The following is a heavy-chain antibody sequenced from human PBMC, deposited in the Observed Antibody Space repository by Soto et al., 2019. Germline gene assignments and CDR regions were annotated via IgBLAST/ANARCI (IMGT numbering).Heavy chain of an antibody. Sequence: WQTLSLTCAISGDSVSSTSAAWSWIRQSPSRGLEWLGRTYYRSKWYSDYAVSVKSRITIDPDTPKNQFSLQLNSVTPEDTAVYYCARGSYYSGWVWGQGTLVTVSS. CDR1: GDSVSSTSAA. D-gene: IGHD6-19*01. CDR2: TYYRSKWYS. CDR3: ARGSYYSGWV. V-gene: IGHV6-1*01. J-gene: IGHJ4*02.